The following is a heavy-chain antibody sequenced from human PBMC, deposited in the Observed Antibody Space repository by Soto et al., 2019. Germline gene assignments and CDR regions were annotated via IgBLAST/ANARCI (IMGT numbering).Heavy chain of an antibody. J-gene: IGHJ4*02. Sequence: QVQLVQSAAEVKKPGASVKVSCKASGYTFANYDISWVRQAPGQGLEWMGWISTKSGNTEYAQNVQGRVTLTADSSTTTVHMELGSLRSDDTAVHYCARSYCDSWTEYSNPVKYWGQGTLVAVSS. CDR1: GYTFANYD. CDR2: ISTKSGNT. V-gene: IGHV1-18*04. CDR3: ARSYCDSWTEYSNPVKY. D-gene: IGHD3-3*01.